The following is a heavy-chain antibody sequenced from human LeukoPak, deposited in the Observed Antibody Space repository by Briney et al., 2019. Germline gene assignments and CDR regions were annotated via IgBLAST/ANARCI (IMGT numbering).Heavy chain of an antibody. CDR1: GFTFSSYA. CDR3: ATLLHSSGYYSRVY. Sequence: PGGSLRLSCAASGFTFSSYAMSWVRQAPGKGLEWVSAISGSGGSTYYADSVKGRFTISRDNSKNTLYLQMNSLRAEDTAVYYCATLLHSSGYYSRVYWGQGTLVTVSS. CDR2: ISGSGGST. V-gene: IGHV3-23*01. D-gene: IGHD3-22*01. J-gene: IGHJ4*02.